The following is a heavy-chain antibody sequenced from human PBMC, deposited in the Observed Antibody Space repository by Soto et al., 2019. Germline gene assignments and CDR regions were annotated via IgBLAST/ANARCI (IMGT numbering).Heavy chain of an antibody. Sequence: QAQLVQSGAEVKKPGASVKVSCKASGGTFISYPISWVRQAPGQGLEWMGGIIPIFGPANYAQKFQGRVTITADESTSTAHMERSSLRSEDTAVYYCARDQEVYGDYGGVFSYFPYWGQGTLVTVSS. CDR3: ARDQEVYGDYGGVFSYFPY. CDR2: IIPIFGPA. J-gene: IGHJ4*02. V-gene: IGHV1-69*01. CDR1: GGTFISYP. D-gene: IGHD4-17*01.